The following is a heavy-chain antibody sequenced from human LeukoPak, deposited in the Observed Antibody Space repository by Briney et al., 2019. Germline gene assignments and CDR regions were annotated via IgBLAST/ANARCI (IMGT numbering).Heavy chain of an antibody. CDR2: IYYSGST. CDR3: ASLVDIVVVPAAMRHYGMDV. Sequence: SETLSLTCTVSGGSVSSGSYYWSWIRQPPGKGLEWIGYIYYSGSTNYNPSLKSRVTISVDTSKNQFSLKLSSVTAADTAVYYCASLVDIVVVPAAMRHYGMDVWGQGTTATVSS. D-gene: IGHD2-2*01. V-gene: IGHV4-61*01. CDR1: GGSVSSGSYY. J-gene: IGHJ6*02.